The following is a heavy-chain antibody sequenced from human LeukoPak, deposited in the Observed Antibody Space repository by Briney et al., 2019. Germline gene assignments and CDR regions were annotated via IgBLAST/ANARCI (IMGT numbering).Heavy chain of an antibody. J-gene: IGHJ4*02. Sequence: GGSLRLSCAASGFTVSNNYVSWIRQAPGKGLEWVSVIYTGGATYYANSVKGRFTISRDNSKNTLSLQMNNLGAEDSAVYYCARRPRYCSSTSCSDFFDSWGQGTLVTVSS. CDR1: GFTVSNNY. D-gene: IGHD2-2*01. CDR2: IYTGGAT. V-gene: IGHV3-66*01. CDR3: ARRPRYCSSTSCSDFFDS.